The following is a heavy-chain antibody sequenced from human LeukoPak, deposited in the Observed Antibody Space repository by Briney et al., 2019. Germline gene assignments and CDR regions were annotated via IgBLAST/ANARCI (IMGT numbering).Heavy chain of an antibody. J-gene: IGHJ4*02. CDR2: VYHRGST. Sequence: PGGSLRLSCAASGFNFRDAAMTWVRQAPGKGLEWVGEVYHRGSTNYNPSLKSRVTISVDKSKNQFSLKLTSVTAADTALYYCATRNYYDSTGYYNYWGQGTLVTVSS. V-gene: IGHV4-4*02. CDR3: ATRNYYDSTGYYNY. CDR1: GFNFRDAA. D-gene: IGHD3-22*01.